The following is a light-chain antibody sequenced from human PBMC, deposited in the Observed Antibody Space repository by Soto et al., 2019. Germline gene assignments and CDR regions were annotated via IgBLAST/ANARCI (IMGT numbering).Light chain of an antibody. CDR1: QSVSSNY. Sequence: TLSMSPGERATLSCRASQSVSSNYLAWYQQKPGQAPRLLIYGASSRATGIPDRFSGSGSGTDFTLTINGLQPEDFATYYCQQAASFPITFGQGTRLEIK. V-gene: IGKV3-20*01. CDR3: QQAASFPIT. J-gene: IGKJ5*01. CDR2: GAS.